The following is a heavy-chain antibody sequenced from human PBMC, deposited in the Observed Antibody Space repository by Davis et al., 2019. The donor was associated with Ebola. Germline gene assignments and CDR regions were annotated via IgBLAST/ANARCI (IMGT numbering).Heavy chain of an antibody. CDR2: INSDGSSS. V-gene: IGHV3-74*01. J-gene: IGHJ4*02. Sequence: GESLKISCAASGFTFSSYCMHWVRQAPGKGLVWVSRINSDGSSSSYADSVKGRFTISRDNAKNTLYLQMNSLRAEDTAIYYCARRDGELGNYWGQGHLVTVSS. D-gene: IGHD1-26*01. CDR3: ARRDGELGNY. CDR1: GFTFSSYC.